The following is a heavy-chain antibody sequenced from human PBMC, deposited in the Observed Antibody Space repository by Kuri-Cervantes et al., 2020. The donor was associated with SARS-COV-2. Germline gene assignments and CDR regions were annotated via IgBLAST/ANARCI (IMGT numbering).Heavy chain of an antibody. V-gene: IGHV5-51*01. D-gene: IGHD6-6*01. J-gene: IGHJ3*02. Sequence: KVSCKGSGYSFTSYWIGWVRQMPGKGLEWMGIIYPGDSDTRYSPSFQGQVTISADKSISAAYLQWSSLKASDTAMYYCAMSPSSAGAFDIWGQGTMVTVSS. CDR2: IYPGDSDT. CDR3: AMSPSSAGAFDI. CDR1: GYSFTSYW.